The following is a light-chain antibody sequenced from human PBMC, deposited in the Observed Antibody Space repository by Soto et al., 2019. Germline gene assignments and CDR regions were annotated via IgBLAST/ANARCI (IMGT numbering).Light chain of an antibody. V-gene: IGKV1-39*01. CDR1: QSISSY. J-gene: IGKJ1*01. CDR2: AAS. Sequence: DIQMTQSPSSLSASVGDRVTITCRASQSISSYLNWYQQKPGKAPKLLIYAASSLQSGVPSRFSGSGSGTDFTLTISSLQPEDFATYYCQQSYSNPRKCGKGTKVEIK. CDR3: QQSYSNPRK.